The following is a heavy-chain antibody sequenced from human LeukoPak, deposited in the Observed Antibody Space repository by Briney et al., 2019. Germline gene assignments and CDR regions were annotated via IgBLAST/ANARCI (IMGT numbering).Heavy chain of an antibody. Sequence: PSETLSLTCAVYGGSFSGYYWSWIRQPPGKGLEGIGEINHSGSTNYNPSLKSRVTISVDTSKNQFSLKLSSVTAADTAVYYCARDPNYGGNSNYWGQGTLVTVSS. D-gene: IGHD4-23*01. J-gene: IGHJ4*02. CDR2: INHSGST. V-gene: IGHV4-34*01. CDR3: ARDPNYGGNSNY. CDR1: GGSFSGYY.